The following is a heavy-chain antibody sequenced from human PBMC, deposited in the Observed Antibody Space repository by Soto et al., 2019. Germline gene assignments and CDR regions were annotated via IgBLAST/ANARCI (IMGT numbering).Heavy chain of an antibody. V-gene: IGHV3-23*01. CDR1: GFTFSSYA. CDR2: ISGSGGST. D-gene: IGHD2-15*01. CDR3: ANTHAGIVVVVAARSYAFDI. Sequence: EVQLLESGGGLVQPGGSLRLSCAASGFTFSSYAMSWVRQAPGKGLEWVSAISGSGGSTYYADSVKGRFTISRDNSKTTLYLQMNSLRAEDTAVYYCANTHAGIVVVVAARSYAFDIWGQGTMVTVSS. J-gene: IGHJ3*02.